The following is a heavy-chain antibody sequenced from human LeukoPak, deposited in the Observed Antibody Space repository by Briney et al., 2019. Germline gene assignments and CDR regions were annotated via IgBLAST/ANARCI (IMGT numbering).Heavy chain of an antibody. J-gene: IGHJ4*02. D-gene: IGHD1-26*01. CDR2: ISSSSEYI. CDR1: GFTFDDYS. Sequence: PGGSVRLSCVASGFTFDDYSLLWVRQARGKGLEWVAAISSSSEYIYYADSMRGRFTISRDNAKNSLYLQMHSLRVENTALYYCARDRVPRATRGTFDYWGQGTPVIVSS. CDR3: ARDRVPRATRGTFDY. V-gene: IGHV3-21*01.